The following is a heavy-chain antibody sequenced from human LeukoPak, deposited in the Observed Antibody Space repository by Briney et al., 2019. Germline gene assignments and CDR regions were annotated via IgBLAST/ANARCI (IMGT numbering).Heavy chain of an antibody. V-gene: IGHV4-59*01. D-gene: IGHD3-22*01. CDR2: IHYSGTT. Sequence: SETLSLTCTLSGGSISSFYWSWIRQPPGKGLEWIGYIHYSGTTDYNPSLKSRVTISMDTSKNQFSLKLSSVTAADTAVYYCGRLGDTSAYYPLDYWGQGALVTVSS. CDR1: GGSISSFY. CDR3: GRLGDTSAYYPLDY. J-gene: IGHJ4*02.